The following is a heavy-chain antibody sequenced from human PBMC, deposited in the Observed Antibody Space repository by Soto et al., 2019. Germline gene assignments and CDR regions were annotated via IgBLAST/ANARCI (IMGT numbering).Heavy chain of an antibody. CDR2: IYRTGST. V-gene: IGHV4-4*02. D-gene: IGHD3-22*01. Sequence: SETLSLTCAVSGGSFTSNNWWTWVRQPPGQGLEWIGEIYRTGSTNYNPSLKSRVTISLDKSENQFSLKVTSLTAADTAVYYCVRATYFSDSSGYTRCFDYWGQGTLVTVSS. J-gene: IGHJ4*02. CDR3: VRATYFSDSSGYTRCFDY. CDR1: GGSFTSNNW.